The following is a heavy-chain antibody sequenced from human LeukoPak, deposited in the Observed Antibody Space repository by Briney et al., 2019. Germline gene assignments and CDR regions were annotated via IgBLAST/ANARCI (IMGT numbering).Heavy chain of an antibody. CDR3: AREYCSSTSCYSAFDI. CDR2: INPNSGGT. V-gene: IGHV1-2*02. J-gene: IGHJ3*02. CDR1: GYTFTGYY. Sequence: ASVKVSFEASGYTFTGYYMHWVRQAPGQGLEWMGWINPNSGGTNYAQKFQGRVTMTRDTSISTAYMELSRLRSDDTAVYYCAREYCSSTSCYSAFDIWGQGTMVTVSS. D-gene: IGHD2-2*01.